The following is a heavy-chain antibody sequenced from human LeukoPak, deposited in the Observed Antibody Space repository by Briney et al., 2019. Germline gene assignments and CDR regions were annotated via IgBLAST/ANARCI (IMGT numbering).Heavy chain of an antibody. V-gene: IGHV4-34*01. J-gene: IGHJ4*02. CDR2: INHSGST. CDR1: GGSFSGYY. D-gene: IGHD6-13*01. Sequence: PSETLSLTCAVYGGSFSGYYWSWIRQPPGKGLEWIGEINHSGSTNYNPSLKSRVTISVDTPKNQFSLKLSSVTAADTAVYYCARGLAAAGSPGYYFDYWGQGTLVTVSS. CDR3: ARGLAAAGSPGYYFDY.